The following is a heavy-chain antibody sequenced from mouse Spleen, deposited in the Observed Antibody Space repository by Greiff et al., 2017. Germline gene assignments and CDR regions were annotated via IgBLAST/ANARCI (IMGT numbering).Heavy chain of an antibody. V-gene: IGHV5-17*02. CDR1: GFTFSSFG. CDR3: AREEGDYDYDVPFAY. J-gene: IGHJ3*01. Sequence: EVQGVESGGGLVQPGGSRKLSCAASGFTFSSFGMHWVRQAPEKGLEWVAYISSGSSTIYYADTVKGRFTISRDNPKNTLFLQMTSLRSEDTAMYYCAREEGDYDYDVPFAYWGQGTLVTVSA. CDR2: ISSGSSTI. D-gene: IGHD2-4*01.